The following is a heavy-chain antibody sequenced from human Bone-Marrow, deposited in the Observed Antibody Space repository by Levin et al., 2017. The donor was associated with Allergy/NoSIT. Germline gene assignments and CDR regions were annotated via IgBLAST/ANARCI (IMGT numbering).Heavy chain of an antibody. CDR2: ISYDGGKK. V-gene: IGHV3-30*04. J-gene: IGHJ3*01. D-gene: IGHD3-22*01. CDR3: ARSYDSSGYYEEVGAFDV. Sequence: LSLTCAASGFSFSFYAMDWVRQAPGKGLEWVALISYDGGKKYYADSVKGRFTISRDNSKNTLYMQMNNLRVDDTAIYYCARSYDSSGYYEEVGAFDVWGHGTMVTVSP. CDR1: GFSFSFYA.